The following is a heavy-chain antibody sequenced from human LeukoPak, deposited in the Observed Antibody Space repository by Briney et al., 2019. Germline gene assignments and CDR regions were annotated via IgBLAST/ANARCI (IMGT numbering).Heavy chain of an antibody. Sequence: GGSLRLSCAASEFTFNSYSFNWIRQPPGGGLEWVSSISSGSTYIYYSDSVMGRFTVSRDNAKNSLFLQMNNLRAEDTAVYYCARDPFYFDAAGSDDYWGQGTLVTVSS. CDR2: ISSGSTYI. J-gene: IGHJ4*02. CDR3: ARDPFYFDAAGSDDY. D-gene: IGHD3-10*01. V-gene: IGHV3-21*01. CDR1: EFTFNSYS.